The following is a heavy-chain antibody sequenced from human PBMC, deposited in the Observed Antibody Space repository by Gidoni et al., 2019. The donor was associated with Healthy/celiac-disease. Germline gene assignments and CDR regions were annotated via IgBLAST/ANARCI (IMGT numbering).Heavy chain of an antibody. CDR1: GGSFSGYY. CDR2: INHSGST. D-gene: IGHD3-16*01. CDR3: ARDRLRLWVSSWFDP. V-gene: IGHV4-34*01. J-gene: IGHJ5*02. Sequence: QVQLQQWGAGLLKPSETLSLTCAVYGGSFSGYYWSWIRQPPGKGLEWIGEINHSGSTNYNPSLKSRATISVDTSKNQFSLKLSSVTAADTAVYYCARDRLRLWVSSWFDPWGQGTLVIVSS.